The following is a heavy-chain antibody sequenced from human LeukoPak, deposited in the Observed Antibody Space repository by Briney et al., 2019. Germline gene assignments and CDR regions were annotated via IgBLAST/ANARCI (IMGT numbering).Heavy chain of an antibody. CDR1: GGSFSGYY. CDR2: INHSGST. J-gene: IGHJ3*02. Sequence: SETLSLTCAVYGGSFSGYYWSWIRQPPGKGLEWIGEINHSGSTNYNPSLKSRVTISVDTSKNQFSLKLSSVTAADTAVYYCAKPNYYDSSGYHDAFDIWGQGTMVTVSS. D-gene: IGHD3-22*01. CDR3: AKPNYYDSSGYHDAFDI. V-gene: IGHV4-34*01.